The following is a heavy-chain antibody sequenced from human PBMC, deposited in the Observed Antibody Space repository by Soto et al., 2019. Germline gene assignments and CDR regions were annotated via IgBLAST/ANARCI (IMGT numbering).Heavy chain of an antibody. CDR3: ARDPYCTNGVCYKEKWFDP. V-gene: IGHV1-18*01. CDR2: ISAYNGNT. CDR1: GYTFTSYG. J-gene: IGHJ5*02. D-gene: IGHD2-8*01. Sequence: ASVKVSCKASGYTFTSYGISWVRQAPGQGLEWMGWISAYNGNTNYAQKLQGRVTMTTDTSTSTAYMELRSLRSDDTAVYYCARDPYCTNGVCYKEKWFDPWGQGTLVTVSS.